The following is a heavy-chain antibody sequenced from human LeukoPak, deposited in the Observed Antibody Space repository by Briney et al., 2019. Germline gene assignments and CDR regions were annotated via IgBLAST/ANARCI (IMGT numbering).Heavy chain of an antibody. CDR3: ARSGYSAGFAY. CDR2: IYYSGST. D-gene: IGHD5-18*01. J-gene: IGHJ4*02. V-gene: IGHV4-59*01. Sequence: SETLSLTCTVSGGSISSYYWSWIRQPPGKGLEWIGYIYYSGSTNYNPSLKSRVTISVDTSKNQFSLKLSSVTAADTAVYYCARSGYSAGFAYWGQGTLVTVSS. CDR1: GGSISSYY.